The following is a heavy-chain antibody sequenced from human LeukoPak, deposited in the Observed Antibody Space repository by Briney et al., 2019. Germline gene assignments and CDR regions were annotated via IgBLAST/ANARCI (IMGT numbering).Heavy chain of an antibody. CDR3: AIGLDLIFGVINH. Sequence: ASVKVSCKISGHTLTELSMHWVRQAPGEGLEWMGGFDPEDGETIYAQKFQGRVTMTEDTPTDTAYMEVSSLRSEDTAVYYCAIGLDLIFGVINHWGQGTLVTVSS. D-gene: IGHD3-3*01. V-gene: IGHV1-24*01. CDR2: FDPEDGET. J-gene: IGHJ5*02. CDR1: GHTLTELS.